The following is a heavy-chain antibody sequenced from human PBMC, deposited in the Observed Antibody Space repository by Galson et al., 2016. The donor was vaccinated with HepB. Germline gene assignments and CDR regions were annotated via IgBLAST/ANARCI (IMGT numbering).Heavy chain of an antibody. Sequence: PALVKPTQTLTLTCTVSGFSLSTSGVAVGWIRQPPGKALEWLALIYWDDGKHYSPSLHSRLTITKDTSKNQVVLTMTNQDPLDTATYYCTHTTPPDPENNSVRDRYFDYWGQGTLVTVSS. D-gene: IGHD4-23*01. CDR2: IYWDDGK. V-gene: IGHV2-5*02. CDR1: GFSLSTSGVA. CDR3: THTTPPDPENNSVRDRYFDY. J-gene: IGHJ4*02.